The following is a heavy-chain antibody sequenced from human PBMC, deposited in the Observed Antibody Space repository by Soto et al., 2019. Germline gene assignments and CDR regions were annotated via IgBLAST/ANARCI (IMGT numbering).Heavy chain of an antibody. CDR1: GFTFSNYN. J-gene: IGHJ4*02. D-gene: IGHD4-4*01. CDR3: ARVVGITTPFDY. Sequence: GGSLRLSCAASGFTFSNYNMNWVRQAPGKGLEWVSSISSGGNYKYYADSVKGRCTISRDNAKNLLYLQMNSLRAEDTAVYYCARVVGITTPFDYWGQGTLVTVSS. CDR2: ISSGGNYK. V-gene: IGHV3-21*01.